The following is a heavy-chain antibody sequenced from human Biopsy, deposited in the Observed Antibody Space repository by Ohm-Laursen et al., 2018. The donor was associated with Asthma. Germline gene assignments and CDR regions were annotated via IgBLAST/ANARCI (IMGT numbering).Heavy chain of an antibody. CDR2: ITDTSRYI. Sequence: SLRLSCAASGFTFSHYNMNWVRQAPGKGLEWVSSITDTSRYIKYADSVKGRFTISRDNSKMSLVMNSLSPEDKGVYYCAKGMGSGPVVDGFDIWGQGTTVTISS. CDR1: GFTFSHYN. D-gene: IGHD5-24*01. J-gene: IGHJ3*02. CDR3: AKGMGSGPVVDGFDI. V-gene: IGHV3-21*01.